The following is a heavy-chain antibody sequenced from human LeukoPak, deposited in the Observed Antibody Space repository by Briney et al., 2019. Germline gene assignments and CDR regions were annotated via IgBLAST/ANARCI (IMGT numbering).Heavy chain of an antibody. V-gene: IGHV1-69*04. Sequence: SVKVSCKASGGTFSSYAISWVRQAPGQGLEWMGRIIPILGIANYAQKFQGRVTITADKSTSTAYMELSSLRSEDTAVYYCAISRHYYDSSGYYYWGQGTLVTVSS. CDR3: AISRHYYDSSGYYY. D-gene: IGHD3-22*01. J-gene: IGHJ4*02. CDR2: IIPILGIA. CDR1: GGTFSSYA.